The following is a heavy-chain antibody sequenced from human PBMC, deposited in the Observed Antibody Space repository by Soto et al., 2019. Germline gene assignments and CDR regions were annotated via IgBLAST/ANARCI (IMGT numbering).Heavy chain of an antibody. D-gene: IGHD1-26*01. J-gene: IGHJ5*02. V-gene: IGHV3-23*01. CDR2: ISASGGLK. Sequence: EVQLLESGGAVVQPGGSLTISCEASGFTFGSYAVSWVRQAPGKGLEWVSGISASGGLKYYADSVQGRFTVSRDNSKNILYLQMDNLGDGDTALYYCAREVGAPSGWLDPWGQGTQVSVSS. CDR1: GFTFGSYA. CDR3: AREVGAPSGWLDP.